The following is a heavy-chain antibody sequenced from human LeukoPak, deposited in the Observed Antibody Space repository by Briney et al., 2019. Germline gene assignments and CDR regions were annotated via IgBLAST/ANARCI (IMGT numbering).Heavy chain of an antibody. CDR1: GGTFSSYA. Sequence: ASVKVSCKASGGTFSSYAISWVRQAPGQGLEWMGGIIPIFGTANYAQKFQGRVTITADESTSTAYMELSSLRSEDTAVYYCARDLPPQCSSTSCYNGLMDVWGKGTTVTVSS. CDR2: IIPIFGTA. CDR3: ARDLPPQCSSTSCYNGLMDV. D-gene: IGHD2-2*02. V-gene: IGHV1-69*13. J-gene: IGHJ6*03.